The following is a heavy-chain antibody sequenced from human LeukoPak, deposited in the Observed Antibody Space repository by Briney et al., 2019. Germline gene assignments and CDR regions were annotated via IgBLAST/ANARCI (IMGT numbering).Heavy chain of an antibody. D-gene: IGHD1-26*01. V-gene: IGHV3-21*01. J-gene: IGHJ4*02. CDR3: ARVEWGSYLLSRE. CDR1: GFTFSSYS. CDR2: ISSSSSYI. Sequence: GGSLRLSCAASGFTFSSYSMNWVRQALGKGLEWVSSISSSSSYIYYADSVKGRFTISRDNAKNSLYLQMNSLRAEDTAVYYCARVEWGSYLLSREWGQGTLVTVSS.